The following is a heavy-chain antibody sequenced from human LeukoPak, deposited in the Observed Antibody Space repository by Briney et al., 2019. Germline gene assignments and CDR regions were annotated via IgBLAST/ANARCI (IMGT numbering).Heavy chain of an antibody. CDR3: AKDRETTASGTFDY. CDR2: ILEDGRIK. J-gene: IGHJ4*02. Sequence: PGGSLRLSCAASGFTFDKYGMHYIRQAPGKGLEWVAAILEDGRIKKYADSVKDRFTISRDNTNNTLYLQMNRLRAEDTGIYFCAKDRETTASGTFDYWGLGTLVAVSS. D-gene: IGHD1-1*01. V-gene: IGHV3-30*18. CDR1: GFTFDKYG.